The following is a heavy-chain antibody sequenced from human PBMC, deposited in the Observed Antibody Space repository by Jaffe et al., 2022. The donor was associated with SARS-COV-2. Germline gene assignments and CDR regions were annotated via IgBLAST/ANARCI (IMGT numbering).Heavy chain of an antibody. CDR1: GFTFSTNW. CDR2: INQDGSDK. V-gene: IGHV3-7*01. J-gene: IGHJ4*02. Sequence: EVQLVDSGGGLVQPGGSLRLSCAASGFTFSTNWMTWVRQTPGKGLEFVANINQDGSDKNYEDSVKGRFTISRDNAKNSLYLQMNSLGVEDTAVYYCARDHITGCFVDWGQGTLVTVSP. CDR3: ARDHITGCFVD. D-gene: IGHD2-8*02.